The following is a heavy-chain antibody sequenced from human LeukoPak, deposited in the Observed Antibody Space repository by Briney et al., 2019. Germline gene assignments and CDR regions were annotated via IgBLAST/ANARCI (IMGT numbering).Heavy chain of an antibody. J-gene: IGHJ4*02. V-gene: IGHV4-39*07. CDR2: IYYSGST. Sequence: PSETLSLTCTVSGGSFTTYYWSWIRQPPGKGLEWIGIIYYSGSTYYNPSLKSRVTISVDTSKNQFSLKLSSVTAADTAIYYCARDGPRGTYFFDYWGQGTLVTVSS. CDR1: GGSFTTYY. CDR3: ARDGPRGTYFFDY. D-gene: IGHD1-1*01.